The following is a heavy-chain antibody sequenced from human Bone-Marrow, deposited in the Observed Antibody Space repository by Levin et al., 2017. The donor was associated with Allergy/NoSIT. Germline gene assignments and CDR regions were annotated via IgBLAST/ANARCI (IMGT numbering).Heavy chain of an antibody. V-gene: IGHV2-5*02. CDR1: DFSLSTPGAG. D-gene: IGHD3-10*01. CDR3: ARRRLGFADFFDS. J-gene: IGHJ4*02. Sequence: KRSGPTLVKPTQTLTLTCTFSDFSLSTPGAGVAWIRQPPGQALEWLALIYWDGDKRYWPSLETRLTITQDTSKNQVVLSLTDMDPVDTATYYCARRRLGFADFFDSWGQGSLVTVSS. CDR2: IYWDGDK.